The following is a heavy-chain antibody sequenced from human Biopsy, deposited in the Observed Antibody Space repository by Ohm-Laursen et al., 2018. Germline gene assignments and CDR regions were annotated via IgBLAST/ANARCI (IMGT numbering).Heavy chain of an antibody. CDR2: IFYRGST. Sequence: TLSLTCTVSGGSISNNNYYWGWIRQPPGKGLEWIGSIFYRGSTHYKPSHKSRVNISVDTSKNQFSLKLNSVTAADTAVYYCARDYDTSGYYYVSWGQGTLVTVSS. J-gene: IGHJ5*02. D-gene: IGHD3-22*01. V-gene: IGHV4-39*01. CDR1: GGSISNNNYY. CDR3: ARDYDTSGYYYVS.